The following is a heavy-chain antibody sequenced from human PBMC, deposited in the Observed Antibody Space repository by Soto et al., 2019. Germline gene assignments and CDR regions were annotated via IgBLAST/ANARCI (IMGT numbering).Heavy chain of an antibody. J-gene: IGHJ6*02. D-gene: IGHD3-22*01. CDR2: IIPIFGTA. CDR1: GGTFSSYT. Sequence: QVQLVQSGAEVRKPGSSVKVSCKASGGTFSSYTISWVRQAPGQGLEWMGGIIPIFGTANYAQRFQGRVTITADESTSTAYMELSSLRSEDTAVYYCARQGESSGSYYYGMDVWGQGTTVIVSS. V-gene: IGHV1-69*12. CDR3: ARQGESSGSYYYGMDV.